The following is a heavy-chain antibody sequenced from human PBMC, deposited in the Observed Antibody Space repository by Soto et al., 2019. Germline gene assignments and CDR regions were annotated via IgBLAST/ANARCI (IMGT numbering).Heavy chain of an antibody. D-gene: IGHD3-22*01. CDR1: GFSLSTSGVG. J-gene: IGHJ5*02. V-gene: IGHV2-5*01. Sequence: PTLVNPTQTLTLTCTFSGFSLSTSGVGVGWIRQPPGKALEWLALIYWNDDKRYSPSLKSRLTITKDTSKNQVVLTMTNMDPVDTATYYCALAIRITMIAEGHWFDPWGQGTLVTVSS. CDR2: IYWNDDK. CDR3: ALAIRITMIAEGHWFDP.